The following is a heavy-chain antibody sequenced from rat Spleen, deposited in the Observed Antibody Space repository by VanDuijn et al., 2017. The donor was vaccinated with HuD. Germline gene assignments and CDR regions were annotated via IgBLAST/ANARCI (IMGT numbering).Heavy chain of an antibody. Sequence: LVQSGGGLVQPGRSMKLSCAALGFTFSDYYMAWVRQAPKKGLEWVASISYEGSGTYYRDSVKGRFTISRDNAKSTLYLQMDSLRSEDTATYYCARPDYSRFDYWGQGVMVTVSS. J-gene: IGHJ2*01. CDR2: ISYEGSGT. V-gene: IGHV5-22*01. D-gene: IGHD1-2*01. CDR1: GFTFSDYY. CDR3: ARPDYSRFDY.